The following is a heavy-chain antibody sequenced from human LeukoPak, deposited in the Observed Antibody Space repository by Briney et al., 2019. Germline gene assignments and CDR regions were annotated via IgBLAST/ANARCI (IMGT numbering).Heavy chain of an antibody. V-gene: IGHV3-7*01. CDR2: INENGGEK. CDR1: GLTFSNFW. Sequence: GGSLRLSCAASGLTFSNFWMSWVRQAPGKGLEWVANINENGGEKHYVDSVRSRFTISRDNAKNSLSLEMTSLRGEDTAVYYCASGGHLDYWGQGTLVTVSS. J-gene: IGHJ4*02. CDR3: ASGGHLDY. D-gene: IGHD3-16*01.